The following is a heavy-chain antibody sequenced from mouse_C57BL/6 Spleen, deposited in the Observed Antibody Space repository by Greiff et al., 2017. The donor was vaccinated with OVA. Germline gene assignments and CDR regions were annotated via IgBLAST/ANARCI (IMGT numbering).Heavy chain of an antibody. Sequence: VKPTESDAELVKPGASVKISCKVSGYTLNDHTIHWMKPRPEQGLEWIGYIYPRDGSTKYNEKFKGKATLTADKSSSTAYMQLNSLTSEDSAVYFCAIYYGNYNAMDYWGQGTSVTVSS. D-gene: IGHD2-1*01. CDR1: GYTLNDHT. J-gene: IGHJ4*01. CDR2: IYPRDGST. V-gene: IGHV1-78*01. CDR3: AIYYGNYNAMDY.